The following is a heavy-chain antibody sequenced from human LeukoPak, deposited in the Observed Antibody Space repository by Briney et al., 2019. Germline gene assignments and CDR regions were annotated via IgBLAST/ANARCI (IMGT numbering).Heavy chain of an antibody. CDR1: GFTFDDYA. D-gene: IGHD3-3*01. CDR3: AKDMHFGGSDHYYYYMDV. J-gene: IGHJ6*03. Sequence: GGSLRLSCAASGFTFDDYAMHWVRQAPGKGLEWVSLISWDGGSTYYADSVKGRFTISRDNSKNSLYLQMNSLRAEDTALYYCAKDMHFGGSDHYYYYMDVWGKGTTVTVSS. V-gene: IGHV3-43D*03. CDR2: ISWDGGST.